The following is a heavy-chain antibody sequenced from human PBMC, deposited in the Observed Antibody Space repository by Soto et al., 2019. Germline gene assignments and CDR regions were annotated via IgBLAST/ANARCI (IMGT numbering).Heavy chain of an antibody. CDR1: GGTISSVNW. V-gene: IGHV4-4*02. J-gene: IGHJ4*02. D-gene: IGHD3-10*01. CDR3: ARDLSYSSGH. CDR2: IYHSGST. Sequence: SETLSLTCAVSGGTISSVNWWSWVRQPPGKGLEWIGEIYHSGSTNYNPSLKGRVTISVDKSKNQFSLKLSSVTAADMAVYYCARDLSYSSGHWGQGTLVTVSS.